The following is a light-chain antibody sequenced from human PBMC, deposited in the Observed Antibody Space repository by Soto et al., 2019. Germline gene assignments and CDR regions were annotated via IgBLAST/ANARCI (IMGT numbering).Light chain of an antibody. CDR1: QSFSGW. J-gene: IGKJ3*01. Sequence: DFQLTQSPSTLSASVGDRVTITCRPSQSFSGWLAWYQQKPGKAPKLLIFKASILDTGVPSRFTRSGSGTAFTPTITSLQPDDFATSYCQHYVTNTPVTFGPGTKVDIK. V-gene: IGKV1-5*03. CDR3: QHYVTNTPVT. CDR2: KAS.